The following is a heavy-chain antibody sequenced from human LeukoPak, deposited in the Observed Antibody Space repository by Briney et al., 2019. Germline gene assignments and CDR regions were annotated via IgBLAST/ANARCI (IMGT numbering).Heavy chain of an antibody. Sequence: SETLSLTCTVSGDSISDSYWSWIRQPPGKGLEWIGRIYASGNTNYNPSLKSRVTMSVDTSNNQFSLTLSSVTAADTAVYHCARDIRSHDGPGGYYYYYMDVWGKGTTVTVSS. V-gene: IGHV4-4*07. CDR1: GDSISDSY. CDR3: ARDIRSHDGPGGYYYYYMDV. CDR2: IYASGNT. J-gene: IGHJ6*03. D-gene: IGHD5-24*01.